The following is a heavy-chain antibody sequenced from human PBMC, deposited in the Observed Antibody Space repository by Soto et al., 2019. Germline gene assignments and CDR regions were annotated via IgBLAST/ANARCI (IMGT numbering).Heavy chain of an antibody. CDR3: ARVVGDIRRSDY. V-gene: IGHV3-23*01. CDR2: IRGSGGRT. D-gene: IGHD3-10*01. Sequence: GGSLRLSCAASGFAFDNYPMNWVRQAPGKGLEWVSAIRGSGGRTFYADSVQGRLTISRDNSKNTLYLHMSSLRAEDTAVYYCARVVGDIRRSDYWGQGTLVTLSS. J-gene: IGHJ4*02. CDR1: GFAFDNYP.